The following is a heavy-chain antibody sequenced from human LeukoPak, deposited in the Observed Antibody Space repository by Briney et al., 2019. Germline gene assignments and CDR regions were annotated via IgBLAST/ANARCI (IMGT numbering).Heavy chain of an antibody. J-gene: IGHJ4*02. V-gene: IGHV3-74*01. CDR2: INSDGSST. CDR3: ARGYSYGYRIDY. Sequence: PGGSLRLSCAASGFTFSSYWMHWVRHAPGKGRVWVSRINSDGSSTSYADSAKGRFTISRDNAKNTLYLQMNSLRAEDRAVYYCARGYSYGYRIDYWGQGTLVTVSS. D-gene: IGHD5-18*01. CDR1: GFTFSSYW.